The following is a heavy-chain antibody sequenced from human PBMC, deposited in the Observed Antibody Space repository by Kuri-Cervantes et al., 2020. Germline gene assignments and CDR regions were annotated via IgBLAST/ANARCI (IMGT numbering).Heavy chain of an antibody. Sequence: ASVKVSCKASGYTFTSYGISWVRQAPGQGLEWMGWINPNSGGTNYAQKFQGWVTMTRDTSISTAYMELSRLRSDDTAVYYCARDPPAAGIPGGTFDIWGQGTMVTVSS. CDR2: INPNSGGT. CDR1: GYTFTSYG. CDR3: ARDPPAAGIPGGTFDI. V-gene: IGHV1-2*04. J-gene: IGHJ3*02. D-gene: IGHD6-13*01.